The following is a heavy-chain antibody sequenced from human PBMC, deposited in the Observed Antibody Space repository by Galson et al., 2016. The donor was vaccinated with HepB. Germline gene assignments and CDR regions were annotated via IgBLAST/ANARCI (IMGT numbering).Heavy chain of an antibody. D-gene: IGHD2-15*01. CDR1: GFSFSNYD. CDR2: IYTAGDT. J-gene: IGHJ5*02. CDR3: VRDHSVVPATAYNWFDP. Sequence: SLRLSCAASGFSFSNYDMYWVRQAPGKGLEWVSSIYTAGDTYYQDSVEGRFTVSRENAKNSLYLHMNSLRAGDTAVYYCVRDHSVVPATAYNWFDPWGQGTLVTVSS. V-gene: IGHV3-13*01.